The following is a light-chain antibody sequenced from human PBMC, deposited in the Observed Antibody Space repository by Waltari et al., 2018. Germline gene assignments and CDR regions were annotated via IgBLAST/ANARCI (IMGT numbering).Light chain of an antibody. Sequence: ELMLTQSPGTLSLSPGDRATLPCRASQSITKYLAWYQQKPGQAPRLLIYDASIRATGIPDRFSGSGYGTDFSLTISRLEPEDYAVYYCQKYGSLPATFGRGTKVEIK. CDR2: DAS. CDR3: QKYGSLPAT. V-gene: IGKV3-20*01. CDR1: QSITKY. J-gene: IGKJ1*01.